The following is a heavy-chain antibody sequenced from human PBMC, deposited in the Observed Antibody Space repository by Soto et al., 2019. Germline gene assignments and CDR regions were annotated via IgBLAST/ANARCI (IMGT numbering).Heavy chain of an antibody. CDR3: AKVLFFAVAATALYF. CDR1: GFTFEDYA. CDR2: ISWNSGGI. J-gene: IGHJ1*01. V-gene: IGHV3-9*01. Sequence: GGSLRLSCAASGFTFEDYAMNWVRQAPGKGLEWVAGISWNSGGIGYADSVKGRFTISRDNAKSSLYLEMNSLRVEDTALYYCAKVLFFAVAATALYFRAQRTPVPVSS. D-gene: IGHD6-19*01.